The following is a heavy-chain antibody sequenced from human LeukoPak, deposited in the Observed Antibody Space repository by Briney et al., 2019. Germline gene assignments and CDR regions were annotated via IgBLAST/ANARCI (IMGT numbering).Heavy chain of an antibody. CDR2: INTDGSTT. CDR3: ATDLDRDGSTHFDY. CDR1: GFAFSRYW. J-gene: IGHJ4*02. V-gene: IGHV3-74*01. Sequence: GGSLRLSCAASGFAFSRYWMHWVRQAPGEGLVWVSHINTDGSTTNFADSVKGRFSVSRDNAKNTLYLQMNNLRAEDTAVYYCATDLDRDGSTHFDYWGQGTLVTVSS. D-gene: IGHD1-1*01.